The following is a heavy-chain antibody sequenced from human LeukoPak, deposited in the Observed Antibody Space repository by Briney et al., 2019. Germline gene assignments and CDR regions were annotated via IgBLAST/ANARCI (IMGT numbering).Heavy chain of an antibody. D-gene: IGHD5-24*01. V-gene: IGHV5-51*01. CDR2: IYPGDSDT. J-gene: IGHJ3*02. Sequence: GESLKISCKGSGYSFNTYWIGWVRQMPGKGLEWMGIIYPGDSDTKYSPSFQGQVTISADKSISTAYLQWSSLKASDTAMYYCARLSGSVATIHDAFDIWGQGTMVTVSS. CDR1: GYSFNTYW. CDR3: ARLSGSVATIHDAFDI.